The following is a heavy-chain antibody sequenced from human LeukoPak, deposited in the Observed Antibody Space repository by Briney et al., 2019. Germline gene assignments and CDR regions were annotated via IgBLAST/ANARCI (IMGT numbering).Heavy chain of an antibody. CDR2: IRPDGSEE. CDR3: AKLLGTVTTYDY. V-gene: IGHV3-7*02. CDR1: GSTFSENC. J-gene: IGHJ4*02. D-gene: IGHD1-7*01. Sequence: GGSLRLSCKPAGSTFSENCMRWVRQTPGKGLEWVASIRPDGSEEYYMDSVKGRFTISRDNAKNSLYLQMNSLRAEDTALYYCAKLLGTVTTYDYWGQGTLVTVSS.